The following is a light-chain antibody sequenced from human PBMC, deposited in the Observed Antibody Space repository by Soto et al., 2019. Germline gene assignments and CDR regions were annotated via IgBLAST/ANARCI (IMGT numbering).Light chain of an antibody. CDR3: CSYTVSATLV. V-gene: IGLV2-14*01. CDR1: GRDIGAYDY. J-gene: IGLJ3*02. Sequence: QSALTQPASVSGSPGQSITISCTGSGRDIGAYDYVSWYQQHPGKAPKLLIYGVKNRPSGVSYRFSGSKSGNTASLTISGLQAEDEADYYCCSYTVSATLVFGGGTKLTVL. CDR2: GVK.